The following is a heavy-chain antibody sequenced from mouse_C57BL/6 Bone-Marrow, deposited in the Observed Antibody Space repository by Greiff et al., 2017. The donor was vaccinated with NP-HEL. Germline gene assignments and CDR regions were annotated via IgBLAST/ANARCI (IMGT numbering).Heavy chain of an antibody. Sequence: EVKVVESGGGLVQPGGSLSLSCAASGFTFTDYYMSWVRQPPGKALEWLGFIRNKANGYTTEYSASVKGRFTISRDNSQSILYLQMNALRAEDSATYYCARSGLGGYFDYWGQGTTLTVSS. V-gene: IGHV7-3*01. D-gene: IGHD2-2*01. CDR1: GFTFTDYY. CDR2: IRNKANGYTT. CDR3: ARSGLGGYFDY. J-gene: IGHJ2*01.